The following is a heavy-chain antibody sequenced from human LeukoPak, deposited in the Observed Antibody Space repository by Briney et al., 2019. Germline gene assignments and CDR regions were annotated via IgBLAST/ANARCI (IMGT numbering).Heavy chain of an antibody. Sequence: GASVKVSCKASGGTFSSYAISWVRQAPGQGLEWMGGIIPIFGTANYAQKFQGRVTITADESTSTAYMEPSSLRSEDTAVYYCARAYFGYSSSPGAFDYWGQGTLVTVSS. J-gene: IGHJ4*02. V-gene: IGHV1-69*13. D-gene: IGHD6-6*01. CDR2: IIPIFGTA. CDR1: GGTFSSYA. CDR3: ARAYFGYSSSPGAFDY.